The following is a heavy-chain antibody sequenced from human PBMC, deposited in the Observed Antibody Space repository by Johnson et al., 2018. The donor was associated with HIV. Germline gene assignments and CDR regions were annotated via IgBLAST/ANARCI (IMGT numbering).Heavy chain of an antibody. CDR1: GFTFSDYY. V-gene: IGHV3-11*04. J-gene: IGHJ3*02. D-gene: IGHD3-10*01. Sequence: QVQLVESGGGLVQPGGSLRLSCAASGFTFSDYYMSWIRQAPGKGLEWISYISSSGSTIDSADSGQGRLTLSRDHAKNSLYLQMNSRRAEDTAVYYCARRGITIVADAFDIWGQGTMVTVSS. CDR2: ISSSGSTI. CDR3: ARRGITIVADAFDI.